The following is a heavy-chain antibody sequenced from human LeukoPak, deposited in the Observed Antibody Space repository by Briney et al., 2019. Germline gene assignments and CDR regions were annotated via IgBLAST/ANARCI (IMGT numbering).Heavy chain of an antibody. CDR2: IYSGGST. D-gene: IGHD6-13*01. V-gene: IGHV3-53*04. CDR3: ATAAAGKDYYYYYGMDV. J-gene: IGHJ6*02. CDR1: GFTFSDYY. Sequence: PGGSLRLSCAASGFTFSDYYMSWVRQAPGKGLEWVSVIYSGGSTYYADSVKGRFTISRHNSKNTLYLQMNSLRAEDTAVYYCATAAAGKDYYYYYGMDVWGQGTTVTVSS.